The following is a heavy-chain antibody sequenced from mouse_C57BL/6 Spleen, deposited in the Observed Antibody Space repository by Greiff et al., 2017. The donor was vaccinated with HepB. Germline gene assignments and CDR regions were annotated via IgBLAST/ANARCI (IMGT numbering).Heavy chain of an antibody. CDR3: ARRGDGYDVGFAY. V-gene: IGHV1-69*01. CDR1: GYTFTSYW. CDR2: IDPSDSYT. J-gene: IGHJ3*01. D-gene: IGHD2-2*01. Sequence: LQQPGAELVMPGASVKLSCKASGYTFTSYWMHWVKQRPGQGLEWIGEIDPSDSYTNYNQKFKGKSTLTVDKSSSTAYMQLSSLTSEDSAVYYCARRGDGYDVGFAYWGQGTLVTVSA.